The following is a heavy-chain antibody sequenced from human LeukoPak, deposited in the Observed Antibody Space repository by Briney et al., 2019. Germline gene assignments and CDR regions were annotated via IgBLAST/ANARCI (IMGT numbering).Heavy chain of an antibody. CDR1: GFTFSSYW. J-gene: IGHJ4*02. CDR2: IKQDGSEK. D-gene: IGHD6-13*01. V-gene: IGHV3-7*01. CDR3: ARDLLLAAAGTPFDY. Sequence: PGGSLRLSCAAAGFTFSSYWMSSVRQAPGKGLEWVANIKQDGSEKYYVDSVKGRFTISRDNAKNSLYLQMNSLRAEDTAVYFCARDLLLAAAGTPFDYWGQGTLVTASS.